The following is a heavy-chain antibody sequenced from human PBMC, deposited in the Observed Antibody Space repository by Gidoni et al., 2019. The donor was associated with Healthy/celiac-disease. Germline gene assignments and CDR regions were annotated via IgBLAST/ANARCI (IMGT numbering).Heavy chain of an antibody. V-gene: IGHV3-15*07. J-gene: IGHJ4*02. CDR3: TTDMYYDFWSGYYNPHFDY. CDR2: IKSKTDGGTT. CDR1: GFTFSNAW. D-gene: IGHD3-3*01. Sequence: EVQLVESGGGLVKPGGSLRLSCAASGFTFSNAWMNWVRQAPGKGLEWVGRIKSKTDGGTTDYAAPVKGRFTISRDDSKNTLYLQMNSLKTEDTAVDYCTTDMYYDFWSGYYNPHFDYWGQGTLVTVSA.